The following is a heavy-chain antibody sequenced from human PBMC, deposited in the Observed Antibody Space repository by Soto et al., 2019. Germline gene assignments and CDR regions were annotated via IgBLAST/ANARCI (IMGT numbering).Heavy chain of an antibody. J-gene: IGHJ4*02. D-gene: IGHD3-16*01. V-gene: IGHV4-59*01. Sequence: LSLTGSVSGRSMSSNYWSWIRQSPDKGLEWLGYVFYGGTDYNPSLGGRVSMSVETSKSQFSLKLTSVTVADTAVYYCASYRGALYFESWGPGNLVTVSS. CDR2: VFYGGT. CDR3: ASYRGALYFES. CDR1: GRSMSSNY.